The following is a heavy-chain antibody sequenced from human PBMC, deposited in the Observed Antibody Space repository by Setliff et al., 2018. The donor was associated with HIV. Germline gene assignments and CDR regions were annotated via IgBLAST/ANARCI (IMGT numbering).Heavy chain of an antibody. D-gene: IGHD2-8*01. CDR2: VIPILGMT. Sequence: GASVKVSCKASGGTFNNYTITWVRQAPGQGLEWMGRVIPILGMTNYAQKFQGRVTITADKSTSTAYMGLNSLRSEDTAMYYCARDLGYCTNGACPLTAEGAFDIWGQGTMVTVSS. CDR3: ARDLGYCTNGACPLTAEGAFDI. J-gene: IGHJ3*02. CDR1: GGTFNNYT. V-gene: IGHV1-69*04.